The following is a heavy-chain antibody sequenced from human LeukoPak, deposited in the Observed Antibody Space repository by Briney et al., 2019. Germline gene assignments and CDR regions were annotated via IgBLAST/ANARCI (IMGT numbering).Heavy chain of an antibody. CDR1: GFTFSSYG. J-gene: IGHJ4*02. CDR3: AKSPSGTSRISRFDY. V-gene: IGHV3-30*18. D-gene: IGHD1-26*01. Sequence: TGASLRLSCAASGFTFSSYGMHWVRQAPGKGLELVAVISYDGSNKYYADSVNGRFTISRDNSKNTLSLQMNSLRAEDTAVYYCAKSPSGTSRISRFDYWGQGILVTVSS. CDR2: ISYDGSNK.